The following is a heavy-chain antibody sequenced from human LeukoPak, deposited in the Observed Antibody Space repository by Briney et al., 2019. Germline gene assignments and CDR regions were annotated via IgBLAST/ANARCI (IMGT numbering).Heavy chain of an antibody. CDR1: GGSISSSSYY. CDR2: IYHSGST. CDR3: ARAVTYYYGSGSLPTH. J-gene: IGHJ4*02. Sequence: SETLSLTCTVSGGSISSSSYYWGWIRQPPGKGLEWIGSIYHSGSTYYNPSLKSRVTISVDTSKNQFSLKLSSVTAADTAVYYCARAVTYYYGSGSLPTHWGQGTLVTVSS. V-gene: IGHV4-39*07. D-gene: IGHD3-10*01.